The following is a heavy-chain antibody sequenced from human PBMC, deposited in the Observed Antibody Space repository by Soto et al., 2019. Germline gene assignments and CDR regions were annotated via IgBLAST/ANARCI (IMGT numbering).Heavy chain of an antibody. CDR3: AKDPKLPKGLRSIYYGMDV. J-gene: IGHJ6*02. Sequence: GGSLRLSCAASGFTFSSYGMHWVRQAPGKGLEWVAVISYDGSNKYYADSVKGRFTISRDNSKNTLYLQMNSLRAEDTAVYYCAKDPKLPKGLRSIYYGMDVWGQGTTVTVSS. V-gene: IGHV3-30*18. CDR2: ISYDGSNK. D-gene: IGHD5-12*01. CDR1: GFTFSSYG.